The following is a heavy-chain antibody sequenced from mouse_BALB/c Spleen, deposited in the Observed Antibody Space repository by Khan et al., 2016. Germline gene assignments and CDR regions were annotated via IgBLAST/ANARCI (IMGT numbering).Heavy chain of an antibody. V-gene: IGHV9-1*02. CDR3: ARAYYRSWFAY. Sequence: QIQLVQSGPELKKPGETVKISCKATGYTFTNYGMNWVKQAPGKGLKWMGWINTYTGEPTYADDFKGRFAFSLETSASTAYLQINNLKNEDMATXCCARAYYRSWFAYWGQGTLVTVSA. J-gene: IGHJ3*01. CDR2: INTYTGEP. CDR1: GYTFTNYG. D-gene: IGHD2-14*01.